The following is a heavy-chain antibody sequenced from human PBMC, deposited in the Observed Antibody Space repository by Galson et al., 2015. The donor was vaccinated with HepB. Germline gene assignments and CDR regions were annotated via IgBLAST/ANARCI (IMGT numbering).Heavy chain of an antibody. CDR1: GFTFSSYW. D-gene: IGHD6-13*01. CDR3: ARSHSSSWYFQH. J-gene: IGHJ1*01. Sequence: SLRLSCAASGFTFSSYWMSWVRQAPGKGLEWVANIKQDGSGKYYLDSVKGRFTISRDNAKNSLYLQMNSLRAEDTAVYYCARSHSSSWYFQHWGPGTLVTVSS. V-gene: IGHV3-7*01. CDR2: IKQDGSGK.